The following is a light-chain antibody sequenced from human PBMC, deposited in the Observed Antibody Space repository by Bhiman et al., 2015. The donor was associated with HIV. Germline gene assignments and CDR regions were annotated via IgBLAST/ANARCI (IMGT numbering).Light chain of an antibody. J-gene: IGLJ1*01. CDR2: DVS. Sequence: QSALTQPRSVSGSPGQSVTISCTGTSSDVGGFNYVSWYQQHPGKAPKLMIYDVSKRPSGVSNRFSGSKSGNTASLTISGLQAEDEADYYCSSLTSSITYVFGTGTNVTVL. V-gene: IGLV2-11*01. CDR3: SSLTSSITYV. CDR1: SSDVGGFNY.